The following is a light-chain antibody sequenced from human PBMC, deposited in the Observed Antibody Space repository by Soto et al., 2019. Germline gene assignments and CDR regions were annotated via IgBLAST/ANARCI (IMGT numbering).Light chain of an antibody. V-gene: IGLV2-14*01. CDR3: SSYTSTRTLVV. Sequence: QSALTQPASVSGSPGQSITISCTGTSSDIGGYDYVSWYQQYPGKVPKLMIYDVTNRASGVPSRFSASKSGDTASLTISGLQAEDEADYYCSSYTSTRTLVVFGGGTQLTVL. CDR1: SSDIGGYDY. CDR2: DVT. J-gene: IGLJ2*01.